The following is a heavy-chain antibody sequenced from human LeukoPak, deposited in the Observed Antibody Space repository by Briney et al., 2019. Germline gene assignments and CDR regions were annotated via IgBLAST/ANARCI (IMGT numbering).Heavy chain of an antibody. V-gene: IGHV3-23*01. D-gene: IGHD4-17*01. CDR2: IGGSGGYT. Sequence: GGSLRLSFAAPGFTFCSYAMSWVRPAPGKGAEWVSAIGGSGGYTYYADSVKGRFTISRDNSKNTLYLQMNSLRAEDTAVYYCARDPWGVTTGYWGQGTLVTVSS. J-gene: IGHJ4*02. CDR1: GFTFCSYA. CDR3: ARDPWGVTTGY.